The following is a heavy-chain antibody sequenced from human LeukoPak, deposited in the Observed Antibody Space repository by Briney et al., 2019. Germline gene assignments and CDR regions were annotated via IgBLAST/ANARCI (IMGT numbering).Heavy chain of an antibody. CDR3: ARHRKQLVRIGYFDY. V-gene: IGHV4-34*01. CDR1: GFTLSSYW. J-gene: IGHJ4*02. Sequence: PGGSLRLSCAASGFTLSSYWMSWVRQAPGKGLEWIGEINHSGSTNYNPSLKSRVTISVDTSKNQFSLKLSSVTAADTAVYYCARHRKQLVRIGYFDYWGQGTLVTVSS. CDR2: INHSGST. D-gene: IGHD6-13*01.